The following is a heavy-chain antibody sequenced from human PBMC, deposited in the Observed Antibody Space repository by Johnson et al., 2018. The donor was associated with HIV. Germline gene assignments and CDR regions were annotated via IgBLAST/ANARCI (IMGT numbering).Heavy chain of an antibody. CDR1: GFTFSNYP. CDR2: ISYDGSNK. J-gene: IGHJ3*02. CDR3: ARYEGNYVAFDI. V-gene: IGHV3-30*04. Sequence: HVQLVESGGGVVQPGGSLRLSCAASGFTFSNYPMHWVRQAPGKGLEWVAVISYDGSNKYYADSVKGRFTISRDNSKNTLYLQMNSLRAEDTAVYYCARYEGNYVAFDIWGQGTMVTVSS. D-gene: IGHD1-7*01.